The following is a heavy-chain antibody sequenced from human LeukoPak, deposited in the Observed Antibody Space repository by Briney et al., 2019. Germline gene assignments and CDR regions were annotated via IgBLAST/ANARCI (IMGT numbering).Heavy chain of an antibody. V-gene: IGHV4-34*01. CDR1: GGSISSYY. D-gene: IGHD3-10*01. J-gene: IGHJ4*02. CDR3: ARGLNYYGSGSYYTR. CDR2: INHSGST. Sequence: PSETLSLTCTVSGGSISSYYWSWIRQPPGKGLEWIGEINHSGSTNYNPSLKSRVTISVDTSKNQFSLKLSSVTAADTAVYYCARGLNYYGSGSYYTRWGQGTLVTVSS.